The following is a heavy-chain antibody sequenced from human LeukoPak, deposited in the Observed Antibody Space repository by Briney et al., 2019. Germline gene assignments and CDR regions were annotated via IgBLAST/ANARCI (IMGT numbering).Heavy chain of an antibody. J-gene: IGHJ4*02. CDR2: SNPTGSST. CDR1: GYTFTNYY. CDR3: AREDSGGYFDY. Sequence: GASVKVSCKASGYTFTNYYMHWGRQAPGQGLGWMGLSNPTGSSTNYAQKFRGRVTMTRDTSPTTVYMELSSLRSEDTAVYYCAREDSGGYFDYWGQGNLVTVSS. V-gene: IGHV1-46*01. D-gene: IGHD2-8*02.